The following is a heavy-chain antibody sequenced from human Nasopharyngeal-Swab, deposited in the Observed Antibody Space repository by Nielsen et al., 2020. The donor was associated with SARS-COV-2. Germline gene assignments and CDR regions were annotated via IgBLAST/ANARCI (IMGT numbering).Heavy chain of an antibody. Sequence: GESLKISCAASGFTFSSFEMHWVRQVSGKGLEWVSAIDTTGDTYYPDSVKGRFTISRENAKNSLFLQINSLRVEDTALYYCARGKGIYCGGGNCYPVDPFGIWGQGAMVPVSS. CDR1: GFTFSSFE. V-gene: IGHV3-13*01. CDR3: ARGKGIYCGGGNCYPVDPFGI. J-gene: IGHJ3*02. D-gene: IGHD2-15*01. CDR2: IDTTGDT.